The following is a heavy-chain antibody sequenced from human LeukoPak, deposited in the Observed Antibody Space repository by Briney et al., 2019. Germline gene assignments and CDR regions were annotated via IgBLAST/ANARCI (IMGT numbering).Heavy chain of an antibody. CDR3: ARDPTTMTTFFDS. Sequence: SQTLPLTCTVSGGSISSGGYYWSWIRQHPGKGLEWIGYIYYSGSTYYNPSLKSRVTISVDTSKNQLSLKLSSVTAADTAVYFCARDPTTMTTFFDSWGQGTLVTVSS. D-gene: IGHD4-17*01. J-gene: IGHJ4*02. CDR2: IYYSGST. CDR1: GGSISSGGYY. V-gene: IGHV4-31*03.